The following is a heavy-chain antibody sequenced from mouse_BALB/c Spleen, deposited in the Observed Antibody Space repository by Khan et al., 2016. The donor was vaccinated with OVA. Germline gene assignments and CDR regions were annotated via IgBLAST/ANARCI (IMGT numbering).Heavy chain of an antibody. CDR1: GYTFTSYT. CDR2: INPNNGYT. D-gene: IGHD2-14*01. J-gene: IGHJ3*01. Sequence: QVQLKQSGAELARPGASVKMSCKASGYTFTSYTIHWIKLRPGQGLEWIGYINPNNGYTNYNQKFKDKATLTADKSSTTVYMQLSSLTSDDSAVYNCVRAGAYYRNDGWFAYWGQGTLVTVSA. V-gene: IGHV1-4*01. CDR3: VRAGAYYRNDGWFAY.